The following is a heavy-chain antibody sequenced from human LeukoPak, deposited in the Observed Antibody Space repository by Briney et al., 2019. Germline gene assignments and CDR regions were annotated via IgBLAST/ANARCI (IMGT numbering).Heavy chain of an antibody. V-gene: IGHV3-23*01. CDR3: AKYMTRARTIDY. CDR1: GFTVSSNY. CDR2: ISGSGGST. Sequence: PGGSLRLSCAASGFTVSSNYMSWVRQAPGKGLEWVSAISGSGGSTYYADSVKGRFTISRDNSKNTLYLQMNSLRAEDTAVYYCAKYMTRARTIDYWGQGTLVTVSS. D-gene: IGHD1-1*01. J-gene: IGHJ4*02.